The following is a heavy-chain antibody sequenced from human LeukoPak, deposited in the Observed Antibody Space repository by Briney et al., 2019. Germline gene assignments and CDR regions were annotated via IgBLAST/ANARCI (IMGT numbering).Heavy chain of an antibody. Sequence: GGSLRLSCAASGFTFSSYAMSWVRQAPGKGLEWVSAISGSGGSTYYADSVKGRFTISRDNSKNTLYLQMNSLRAEDTAVYYCAKEVAYYDFWSGYYGVSYYGMDVWGQGTTVTVSS. CDR1: GFTFSSYA. J-gene: IGHJ6*02. CDR3: AKEVAYYDFWSGYYGVSYYGMDV. D-gene: IGHD3-3*01. CDR2: ISGSGGST. V-gene: IGHV3-23*01.